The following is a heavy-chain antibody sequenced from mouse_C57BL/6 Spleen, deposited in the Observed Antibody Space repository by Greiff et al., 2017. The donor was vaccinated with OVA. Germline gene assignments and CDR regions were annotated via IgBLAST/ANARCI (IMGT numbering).Heavy chain of an antibody. D-gene: IGHD1-1*01. CDR2: IYPGDGDT. V-gene: IGHV1-82*01. CDR1: GYAFSSSW. J-gene: IGHJ2*01. Sequence: QVQLQQSGPELVKPGASVKISCKASGYAFSSSWMNWVKQRPGKGLEWIGRIYPGDGDTNYNGKFKGKATLTADKSSSTAYMQLSSLTSEDSAVYFCARALITTVVEDYWGQGTTLTVSS. CDR3: ARALITTVVEDY.